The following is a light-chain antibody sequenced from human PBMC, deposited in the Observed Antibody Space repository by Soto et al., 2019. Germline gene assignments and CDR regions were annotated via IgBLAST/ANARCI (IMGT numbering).Light chain of an antibody. CDR1: QSVSSSY. Sequence: EIVLTQSPGTMSLSPGERAPLSCRASQSVSSSYLAWYQQKPGQAPRLLIYGASSRATSIPDRFSGSGSGTDFTLTSSILEPEDFAVYYCQQYGSSPWTFGQGTKVDIK. J-gene: IGKJ1*01. V-gene: IGKV3-20*01. CDR2: GAS. CDR3: QQYGSSPWT.